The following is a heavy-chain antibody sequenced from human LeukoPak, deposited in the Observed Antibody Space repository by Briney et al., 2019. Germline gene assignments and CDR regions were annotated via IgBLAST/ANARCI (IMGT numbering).Heavy chain of an antibody. CDR2: INPSGGST. Sequence: ASVKVSCKASGYNFISYYMHWVRQAPGQGLEWMGIINPSGGSTSYAQKFQGRVTMTRDMSTSTVYMELSSLRSEDTAVYYCARVSYHYYYYGMDVWGQGTTVTVSS. J-gene: IGHJ6*02. V-gene: IGHV1-46*01. CDR1: GYNFISYY. D-gene: IGHD3-16*01. CDR3: ARVSYHYYYYGMDV.